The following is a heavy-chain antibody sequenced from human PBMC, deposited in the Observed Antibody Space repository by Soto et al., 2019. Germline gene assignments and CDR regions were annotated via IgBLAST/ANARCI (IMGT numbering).Heavy chain of an antibody. V-gene: IGHV4-59*08. Sequence: QVQLQESGPGLVKPSETLSLTCSVSGASIGDYYWSWIRQPPGKGLEWIGYLFYGGNTEYNPSLKSRVKISEDGSQNQFSXSXXXXSXXDXAVYXCAXHXXGTVDLHFHMDVWGKGTTVTVSS. CDR2: LFYGGNT. CDR1: GASIGDYY. D-gene: IGHD6-19*01. CDR3: AXHXXGTVDLHFHMDV. J-gene: IGHJ6*03.